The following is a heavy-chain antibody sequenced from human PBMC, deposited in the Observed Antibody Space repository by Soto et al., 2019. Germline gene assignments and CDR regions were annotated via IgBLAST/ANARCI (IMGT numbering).Heavy chain of an antibody. CDR2: IYPSDSDT. D-gene: IGHD3-3*01. Sequence: GDSLQLSCKGSSNGYTSYWLCWGSQLHGKGLGGMGIIYPSDSDTRYSPSFQGQATISADKSTSTAYLQWRSLKASDTAMYYCARSPAYYDFWSGYQLYYYGMDVWGQGTPVTVSS. V-gene: IGHV5-51*01. CDR1: SNGYTSYW. CDR3: ARSPAYYDFWSGYQLYYYGMDV. J-gene: IGHJ6*02.